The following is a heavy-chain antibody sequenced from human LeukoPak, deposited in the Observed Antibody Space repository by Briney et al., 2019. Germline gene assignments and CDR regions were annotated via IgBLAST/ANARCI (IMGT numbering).Heavy chain of an antibody. Sequence: PGGSLRLSCAASGFNFSSYSMNWVRQAPGKGLEWVSSISSSSSYIYYADSVKGRFTISRDNAKNSLYLQMNSLRAEDTAVYYCTRGNDILTGYLDYWGQGTLVTVSS. CDR2: ISSSSSYI. J-gene: IGHJ4*02. CDR3: TRGNDILTGYLDY. D-gene: IGHD3-9*01. CDR1: GFNFSSYS. V-gene: IGHV3-21*01.